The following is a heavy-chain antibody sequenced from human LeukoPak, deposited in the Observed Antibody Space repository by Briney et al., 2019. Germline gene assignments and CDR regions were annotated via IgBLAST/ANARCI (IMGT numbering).Heavy chain of an antibody. CDR2: IYYSGST. CDR1: GGSISSSSYY. CDR3: ARHDIAAAGRNYYMDV. J-gene: IGHJ6*03. V-gene: IGHV4-39*01. D-gene: IGHD6-13*01. Sequence: PSETLSLTCTVSGGSISSSSYYWGWIRQPPGKGLEWIGSIYYSGSTYYNPSLKGRVTISVDTSKNQFSLKLSSVTAADTAVYYCARHDIAAAGRNYYMDVWGKGTTVTVSS.